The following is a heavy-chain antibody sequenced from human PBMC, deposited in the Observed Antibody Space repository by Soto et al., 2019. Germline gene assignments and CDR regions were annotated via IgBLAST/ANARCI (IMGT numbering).Heavy chain of an antibody. CDR2: IYYSGST. J-gene: IGHJ4*02. Sequence: SETLSLTCTVSGGSISSGGYYWSWIRQHPGKGLEWIGYIYYSGSTYYNPSLKSRVTISVDTSKNQFSLKLSSVTAADTAVYYCVYERGKHRGFVFSCFDYWGQGTLVTVSS. CDR1: GGSISSGGYY. D-gene: IGHD2-8*01. V-gene: IGHV4-31*03. CDR3: VYERGKHRGFVFSCFDY.